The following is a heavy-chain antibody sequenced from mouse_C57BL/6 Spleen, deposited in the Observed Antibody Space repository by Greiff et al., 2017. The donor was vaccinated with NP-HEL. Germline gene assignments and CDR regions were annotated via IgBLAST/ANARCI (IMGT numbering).Heavy chain of an antibody. Sequence: VQLQESGPELVKPGASVKISCKASGYAFSSSWMNWVKQRPGKGLEWIGRIYPGDGDTNYNGKFKGKATLTADKSSSTAYMQLSSLTSEDSAVYFCARRGNYYYGSSYDWYFDVWGTGTTVTVSS. D-gene: IGHD1-1*01. CDR3: ARRGNYYYGSSYDWYFDV. CDR1: GYAFSSSW. V-gene: IGHV1-82*01. J-gene: IGHJ1*03. CDR2: IYPGDGDT.